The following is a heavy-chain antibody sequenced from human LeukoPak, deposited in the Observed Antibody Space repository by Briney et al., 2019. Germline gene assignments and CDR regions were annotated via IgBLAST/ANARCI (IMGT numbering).Heavy chain of an antibody. CDR3: ARGGTDGAFDI. CDR1: GGTFSSYA. CDR2: ISAYNGNT. J-gene: IGHJ3*02. Sequence: GASVKVSCKASGGTFSSYAISWVRQAPGQGLEWVGWISAYNGNTNYAQKLQGRVTMTTDTSTSIAYMELRSLRSDDTAVYYCARGGTDGAFDIWGQGTMVTVSS. V-gene: IGHV1-18*01. D-gene: IGHD5-24*01.